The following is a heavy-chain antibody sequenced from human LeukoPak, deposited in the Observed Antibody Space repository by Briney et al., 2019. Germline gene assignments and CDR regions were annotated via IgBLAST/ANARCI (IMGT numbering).Heavy chain of an antibody. Sequence: ASVKVSCKASGYTFNGYYMHWVRQAPGQGLEWMGWISAYNGNTNYAQKLQGRVTMTTDTSTSTAYMELRSLRSDDTAVYYCARGYYDFWSGYRYYGMDVWGQGTTVTVSS. CDR3: ARGYYDFWSGYRYYGMDV. D-gene: IGHD3-3*01. CDR1: GYTFNGYY. V-gene: IGHV1-18*04. J-gene: IGHJ6*02. CDR2: ISAYNGNT.